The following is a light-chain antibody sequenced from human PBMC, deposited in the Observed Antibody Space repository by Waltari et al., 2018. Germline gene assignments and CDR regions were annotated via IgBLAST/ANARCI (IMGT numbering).Light chain of an antibody. CDR3: QSYDDSLRASV. Sequence: QSVLTQAPSVFGAPGQRVTISCYGGRSNIGAGYDVHWYQQLPGTAPKLLIYGNDNRPSGVPDRFSASKSGTSASLAITGLQADDEAIYFCQSYDDSLRASVFGGGARLTVL. CDR1: RSNIGAGYD. J-gene: IGLJ2*01. V-gene: IGLV1-40*01. CDR2: GND.